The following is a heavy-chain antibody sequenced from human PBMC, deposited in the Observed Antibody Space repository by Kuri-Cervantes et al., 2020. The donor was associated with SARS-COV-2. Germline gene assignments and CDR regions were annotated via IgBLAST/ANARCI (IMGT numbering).Heavy chain of an antibody. CDR2: ILYDGINK. V-gene: IGHV3-30*05. Sequence: GGSLRPSCAASGFTLCSYGRHWVRQAPGKGVEWVAVILYDGINKYYAGSGKGRLTISRDNSKNTLYRQMNSLRAEDTTVYYCARDPIVVVPAEMFYYGMDVWGQGTTVTVSS. D-gene: IGHD2-2*01. J-gene: IGHJ6*02. CDR3: ARDPIVVVPAEMFYYGMDV. CDR1: GFTLCSYG.